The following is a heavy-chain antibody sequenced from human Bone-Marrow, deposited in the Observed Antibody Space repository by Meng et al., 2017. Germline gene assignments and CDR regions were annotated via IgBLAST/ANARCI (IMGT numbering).Heavy chain of an antibody. V-gene: IGHV3-23*01. Sequence: GESLMISCASSGFTFSSYALSWVRQVPGKGLEWVSAISGSCGSTYYAHSVKGRFTIYRDNSKNTLSVQMNSLRAEDTAVYYCAKSPELYRYAHFDYWGQGTLVTVSS. J-gene: IGHJ4*02. CDR2: ISGSCGST. CDR3: AKSPELYRYAHFDY. CDR1: GFTFSSYA. D-gene: IGHD3-16*02.